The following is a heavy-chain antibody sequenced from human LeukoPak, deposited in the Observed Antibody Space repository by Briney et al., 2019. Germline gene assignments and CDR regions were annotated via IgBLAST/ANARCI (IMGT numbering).Heavy chain of an antibody. CDR3: ARDSGMATINYFQH. D-gene: IGHD5-24*01. CDR1: GYTFTSYD. Sequence: ASVKVSCKASGYTFTSYDINWVRQATGQGLEWMGWMNPNSGNTGYAQKFQGRVTMTRNTSISTAYMELSSLRSEDTAVYYSARDSGMATINYFQHWGQGTLVTVSS. J-gene: IGHJ1*01. CDR2: MNPNSGNT. V-gene: IGHV1-8*01.